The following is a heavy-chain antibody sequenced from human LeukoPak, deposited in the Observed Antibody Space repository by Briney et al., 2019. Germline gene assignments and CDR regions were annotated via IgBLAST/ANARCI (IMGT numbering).Heavy chain of an antibody. CDR2: INPNSGGT. Sequence: ASVKVSCKASGYTFTGYYMHWVRQAPGQGLEWMGRINPNSGGTNYAQKFQGRVTMTRDTSISTAYMELSGLRSDDTAVYYCARELSSGWPTRRPPEISMDVWGKGTTVTVPS. D-gene: IGHD6-19*01. CDR3: ARELSSGWPTRRPPEISMDV. V-gene: IGHV1-2*06. CDR1: GYTFTGYY. J-gene: IGHJ6*03.